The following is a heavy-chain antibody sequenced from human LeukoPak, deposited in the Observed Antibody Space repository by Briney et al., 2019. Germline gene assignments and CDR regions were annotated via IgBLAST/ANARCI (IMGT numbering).Heavy chain of an antibody. CDR1: GNTFTTSL. CDR3: ARPKYSSSLAFDY. D-gene: IGHD6-6*01. CDR2: IYPGDSDT. V-gene: IGHV5-51*01. Sequence: GESLKISCKDSGNTFTTSLIVWVRLMPGKGLEWMGIIYPGDSDTKYSLSFQGQVTISADKSINTAYLQWSSLKASDTAIYYCARPKYSSSLAFDYWGQGTLVTVSS. J-gene: IGHJ4*02.